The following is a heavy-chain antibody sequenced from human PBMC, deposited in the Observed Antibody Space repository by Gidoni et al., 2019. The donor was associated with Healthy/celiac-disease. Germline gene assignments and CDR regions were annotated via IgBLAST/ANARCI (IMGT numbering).Heavy chain of an antibody. J-gene: IGHJ4*02. CDR3: ARVSALYYYDSSGYYPTYYFDY. CDR1: GGSISSGGYY. V-gene: IGHV4-31*03. Sequence: QVQLQESGPGLVKPSQTLSLTCPVSGGSISSGGYYWSWIRQPPGKGLEWIGYIYYSGSTYYNPSLKSRVTISVDTSKNQFSLKLSSVTAADTAVYYCARVSALYYYDSSGYYPTYYFDYWGQGTLVTVSS. D-gene: IGHD3-22*01. CDR2: IYYSGST.